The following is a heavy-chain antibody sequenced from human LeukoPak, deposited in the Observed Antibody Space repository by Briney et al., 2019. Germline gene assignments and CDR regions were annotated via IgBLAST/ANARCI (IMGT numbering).Heavy chain of an antibody. Sequence: GGSLRLSCAASGFTFSSYWMYWVRQAPGKGLVWVSRMNNEGSSTIYADSVKGRFTISRDNAKNTLYLQMNSLRAEDTAVYYCARADGSGWLTYWGQGTLVTVSS. CDR2: MNNEGSST. CDR3: ARADGSGWLTY. D-gene: IGHD6-19*01. CDR1: GFTFSSYW. J-gene: IGHJ4*02. V-gene: IGHV3-74*01.